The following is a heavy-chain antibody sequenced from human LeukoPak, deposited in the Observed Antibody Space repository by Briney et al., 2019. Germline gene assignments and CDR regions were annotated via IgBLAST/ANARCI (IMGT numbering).Heavy chain of an antibody. D-gene: IGHD4-11*01. Sequence: SETLSLTCTDSGGSISSYHWSWIRQPPGKGLEWVGYIYHSGSTNYNPSLKSRVTISVDTSKNQFSLKLSSVTAADTAVYYCARDRTGTTDAFDIWGQGTMVTVSS. V-gene: IGHV4-59*01. CDR1: GGSISSYH. J-gene: IGHJ3*02. CDR3: ARDRTGTTDAFDI. CDR2: IYHSGST.